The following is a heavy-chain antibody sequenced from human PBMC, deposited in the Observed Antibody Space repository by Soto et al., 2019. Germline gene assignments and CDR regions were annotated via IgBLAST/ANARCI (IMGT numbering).Heavy chain of an antibody. CDR1: GFTFSRFA. Sequence: PGGSLRLSCSASGFTFSRFALHWVRQAPGKGLEYISAISSNGASTYYADSVKGRFTISRDNSKNTLYLQLSSLRAEDTALYHCVKDYAPWNGYYRDVFDVWGQGTEVTVS. CDR3: VKDYAPWNGYYRDVFDV. D-gene: IGHD3-3*01. CDR2: ISSNGAST. V-gene: IGHV3-64D*08. J-gene: IGHJ3*01.